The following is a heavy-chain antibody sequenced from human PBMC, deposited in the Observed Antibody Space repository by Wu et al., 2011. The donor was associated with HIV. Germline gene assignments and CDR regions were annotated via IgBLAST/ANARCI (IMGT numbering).Heavy chain of an antibody. CDR2: IIPIFGRT. V-gene: IGHV1-69*15. Sequence: QVQLVQSGAEVKTPGSSVKVSCKASGGTFNYYAISWVRQAPGQGLEWMGRIIPIFGRTNYAQTFQGRVTVTADDSTSTVYMELSSLRSGDTAVYYCARGSGLGFYFDFWGQGTLVPVSS. D-gene: IGHD3-10*01. CDR1: GGTFNYYA. CDR3: ARGSGLGFYFDF. J-gene: IGHJ4*02.